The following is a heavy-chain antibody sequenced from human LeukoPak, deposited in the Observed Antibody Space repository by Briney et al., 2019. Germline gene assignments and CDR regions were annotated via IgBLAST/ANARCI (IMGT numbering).Heavy chain of an antibody. CDR2: IYPGDSDT. CDR1: GYSFTNYG. Sequence: GEALKISCKGAGYSFTNYGIGLVRQRPGKGLEWMGIIYPGDSDTRYSPASQGRGTISADKTISTAYLQWSSLKASDNAMYYCALVRTWAMLTGPLGYWGQGTLVTVSS. V-gene: IGHV5-51*01. D-gene: IGHD3-9*01. J-gene: IGHJ4*02. CDR3: ALVRTWAMLTGPLGY.